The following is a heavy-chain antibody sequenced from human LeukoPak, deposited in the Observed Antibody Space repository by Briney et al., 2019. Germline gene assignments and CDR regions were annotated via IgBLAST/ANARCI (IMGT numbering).Heavy chain of an antibody. D-gene: IGHD5-12*01. Sequence: KPSETLSLTCAVYGGSFSGYYWSWIRQPPGKGLEWIGEINHSGSTNYNPSLKSRVTISVDTSKNQFSLKLSPVTAADTAVYYCARGYIVATIVGGTARYFDYWGQGTLVTVSS. CDR2: INHSGST. CDR3: ARGYIVATIVGGTARYFDY. V-gene: IGHV4-34*01. J-gene: IGHJ4*02. CDR1: GGSFSGYY.